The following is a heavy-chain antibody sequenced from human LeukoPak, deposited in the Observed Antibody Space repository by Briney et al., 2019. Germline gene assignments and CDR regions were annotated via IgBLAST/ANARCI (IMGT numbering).Heavy chain of an antibody. CDR1: GGSISSGSYY. V-gene: IGHV4-61*02. CDR3: ARADYGDYEPLNNWYFDL. CDR2: IYTSGST. J-gene: IGHJ2*01. D-gene: IGHD4-17*01. Sequence: SQTLSLTCTVSGGSISSGSYYWSWIRQPAGKGLEWIGRIYTSGSTNYNPSLKSRVTISVDTSKNQFSLKLSSVTAADTAVYYCARADYGDYEPLNNWYFDLWGRGTLVTVSS.